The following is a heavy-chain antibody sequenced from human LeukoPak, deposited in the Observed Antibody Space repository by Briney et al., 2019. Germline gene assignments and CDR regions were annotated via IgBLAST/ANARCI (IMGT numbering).Heavy chain of an antibody. CDR1: RFIFRNYA. CDR3: AKADATIGGAFDT. J-gene: IGHJ3*02. D-gene: IGHD3-16*01. V-gene: IGHV3-23*01. CDR2: ISGTADSK. Sequence: GGSLRLSCAASRFIFRNYAMSWVRQAPGRGLEGLAIISGTADSKYYADSVKGRFTISRDNPRSTLYLEMNILRSEDTAVYYCAKADATIGGAFDTWGRGTLV.